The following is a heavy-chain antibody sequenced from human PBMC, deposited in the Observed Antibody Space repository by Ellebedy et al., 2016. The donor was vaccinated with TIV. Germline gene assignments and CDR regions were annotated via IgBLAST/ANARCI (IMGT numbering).Heavy chain of an antibody. CDR1: GFTFSSYA. CDR3: ARDGSLYDYVWGIYRDDAFDI. Sequence: PGGSLRLSCAASGFTFSSYAMHWVRQAPGKGLEWVAVTSNDGSKKYYAGSVKGRFTISRDNSKNTLYLQMNSLRAEDTAVYYCARDGSLYDYVWGIYRDDAFDIWGQGTMVTVSS. D-gene: IGHD3-16*02. J-gene: IGHJ3*02. V-gene: IGHV3-30*01. CDR2: TSNDGSKK.